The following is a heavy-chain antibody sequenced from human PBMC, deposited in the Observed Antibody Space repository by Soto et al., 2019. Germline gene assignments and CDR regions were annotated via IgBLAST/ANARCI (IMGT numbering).Heavy chain of an antibody. CDR3: ARALWGPAGHINWFDP. CDR1: GGSISSHDYY. CDR2: IHNSGIP. D-gene: IGHD2-2*01. J-gene: IGHJ5*02. Sequence: SETLCLTCTASGGSISSHDYYWSWIRQHPAKGLEWIGYIHNSGIPYYSPSLRSRVTISVDTSQNQASLELRSVTAADTAVYYCARALWGPAGHINWFDPWGQGTLVTVSS. V-gene: IGHV4-31*03.